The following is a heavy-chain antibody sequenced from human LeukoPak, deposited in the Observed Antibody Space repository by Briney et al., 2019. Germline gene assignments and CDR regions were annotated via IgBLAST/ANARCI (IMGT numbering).Heavy chain of an antibody. J-gene: IGHJ4*02. CDR3: ARGSRRRDYSSGYSDY. CDR2: ISAYNGNT. D-gene: IGHD3-22*01. Sequence: ASVKVSCKASGYTFTSYGISWVRQAPGQGLEWMGWISAYNGNTNYAQKLQGRVTMTTDTSTSTAYMELRSLRSDDTAVYYCARGSRRRDYSSGYSDYWGQGTLVTVSS. V-gene: IGHV1-18*01. CDR1: GYTFTSYG.